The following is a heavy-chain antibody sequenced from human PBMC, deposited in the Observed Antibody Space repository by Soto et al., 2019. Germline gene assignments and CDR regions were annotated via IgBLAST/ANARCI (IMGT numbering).Heavy chain of an antibody. CDR2: SVPLLGLT. V-gene: IGHV1-69*02. CDR1: GGTSTIYT. J-gene: IGHJ5*02. Sequence: QVPLVQSGAEMKKPGSSVTVSCEASGGTSTIYTITWVRQSPGQVLPGMGRSVPLLGLTNYARDFQDRVTITADQSTTTVYIELSSLRCEDTAVYYWATENFGAGRVGVYTWGQGTQVTVSS. D-gene: IGHD1-26*01. CDR3: ATENFGAGRVGVYT.